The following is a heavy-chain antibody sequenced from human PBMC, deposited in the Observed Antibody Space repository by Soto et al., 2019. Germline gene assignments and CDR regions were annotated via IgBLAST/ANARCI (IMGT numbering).Heavy chain of an antibody. CDR3: ARITTMVRGVSTFDP. CDR1: GFSLSTSGMC. D-gene: IGHD3-10*01. Sequence: SGPTLVNPTQTLTLTCTFSGFSLSTSGMCVSWIRQPPGKALEWLALIDWGDDKYYSTSLKTRLTISKDTSKNQVVLTMTNMDPVDTATYYCARITTMVRGVSTFDPWGQGTLVTVSS. V-gene: IGHV2-70*01. CDR2: IDWGDDK. J-gene: IGHJ5*02.